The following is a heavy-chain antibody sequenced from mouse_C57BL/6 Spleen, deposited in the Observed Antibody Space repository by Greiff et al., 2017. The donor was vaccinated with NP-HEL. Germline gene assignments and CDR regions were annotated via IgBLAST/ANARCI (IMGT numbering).Heavy chain of an antibody. CDR2: IYPGGGYT. V-gene: IGHV1-63*01. D-gene: IGHD2-4*01. J-gene: IGHJ2*01. Sequence: VQLQQSGAELVRPGTSVKMSCKASGYTFTNYWIGWAKQRPGHGLEWIGDIYPGGGYTNYNEKFKGKATLSADKSSSTADMQFSSLTSEDSAIYYCARSLDDYDDGYFDYWGQGTTLTVSS. CDR1: GYTFTNYW. CDR3: ARSLDDYDDGYFDY.